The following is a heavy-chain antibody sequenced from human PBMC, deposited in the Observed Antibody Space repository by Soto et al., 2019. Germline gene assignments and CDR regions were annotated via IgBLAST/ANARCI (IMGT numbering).Heavy chain of an antibody. Sequence: GASVKVSCKDSGYTFTSYGISWVRQAPGQGLEWMGWISAYNGNTNYAQKLQGRVTMTTDTSTSTAYMELRSLRAEDTAVYYCAREADILNWFDPWGQGTLVTVSS. CDR2: ISAYNGNT. D-gene: IGHD3-9*01. V-gene: IGHV1-18*01. CDR3: AREADILNWFDP. J-gene: IGHJ5*02. CDR1: GYTFTSYG.